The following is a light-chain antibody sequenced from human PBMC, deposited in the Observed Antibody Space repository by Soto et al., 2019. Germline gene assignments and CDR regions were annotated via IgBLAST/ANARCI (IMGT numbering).Light chain of an antibody. Sequence: QSALTQPASVSGSPGQSITISCTGTSSDVGGYNYVSWYQHHPGKVPKLMIFDVTNRPPGVSSGFSGSKSGNTASLTISGLQAEDEAHYYCSSYTSTTTLVVFGGGTKLTVL. V-gene: IGLV2-14*01. J-gene: IGLJ2*01. CDR3: SSYTSTTTLVV. CDR1: SSDVGGYNY. CDR2: DVT.